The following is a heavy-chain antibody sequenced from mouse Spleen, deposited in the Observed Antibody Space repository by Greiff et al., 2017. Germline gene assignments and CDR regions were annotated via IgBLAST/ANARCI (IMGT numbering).Heavy chain of an antibody. CDR2: IDPSDSYT. D-gene: IGHD2-2*01. CDR1: GYTFTSYW. Sequence: VQLQQPGAELVKPGASVKLSCKASGYTFTSYWMQWVKQRPGQGLEWIGEIDPSDSYTNYNQKFKGKATLTVDTSSSTAYMQLSSLTSEDSAVYYCARSTMVTTGYYYAMDYWGQGTSVTVSS. J-gene: IGHJ4*01. CDR3: ARSTMVTTGYYYAMDY. V-gene: IGHV1-50*01.